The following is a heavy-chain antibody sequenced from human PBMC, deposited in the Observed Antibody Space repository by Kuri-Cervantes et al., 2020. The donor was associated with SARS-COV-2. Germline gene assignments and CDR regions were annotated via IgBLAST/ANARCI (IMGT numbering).Heavy chain of an antibody. D-gene: IGHD4-17*01. CDR2: SNAGNGNT. J-gene: IGHJ1*01. CDR1: GYTFTSYG. CDR3: ASDYGDYAEYFQH. Sequence: ASVKVSCKASGYTFTSYGISWVRQAPGQGLEWMGWSNAGNGNTKYSQEFQGRVTITRDTSASTAYMELSSLRSEDMAVYYCASDYGDYAEYFQHWGQGTLVTVSS. V-gene: IGHV1-3*02.